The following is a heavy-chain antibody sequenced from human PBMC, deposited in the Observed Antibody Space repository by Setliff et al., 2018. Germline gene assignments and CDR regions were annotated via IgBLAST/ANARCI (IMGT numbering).Heavy chain of an antibody. CDR1: GGTFSSYA. CDR3: ARGRHPPWSGYPYYYMDV. J-gene: IGHJ6*03. CDR2: IIPIFGTA. V-gene: IGHV1-69*06. Sequence: GASVKVSCKASGGTFSSYAISWVRQAPGQGLEWMGGIIPIFGTANYAQKFQGRVTITADKSTRTAYMELSSLRSEDTAVYYCARGRHPPWSGYPYYYMDVWGKGTTVTVSS. D-gene: IGHD3-3*01.